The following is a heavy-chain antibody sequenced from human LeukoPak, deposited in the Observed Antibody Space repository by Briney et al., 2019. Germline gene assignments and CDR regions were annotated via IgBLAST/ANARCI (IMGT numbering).Heavy chain of an antibody. CDR1: GYTLTELS. CDR2: FDPEDGET. J-gene: IGHJ4*02. D-gene: IGHD2-2*01. CDR3: AVGYCSSTSCVYYFDY. V-gene: IGHV1-24*01. Sequence: ASVKVSCKVSGYTLTELSMHWVRQAPGKGLVWMGGFDPEDGETIYAQKFQGRVTMTEDTSTDTAYMELSSLRSEDTAVYYCAVGYCSSTSCVYYFDYWGQGTLVTVSS.